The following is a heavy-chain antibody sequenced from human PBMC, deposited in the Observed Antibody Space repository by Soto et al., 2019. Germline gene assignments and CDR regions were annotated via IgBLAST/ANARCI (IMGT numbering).Heavy chain of an antibody. V-gene: IGHV3-15*01. D-gene: IGHD6-19*01. Sequence: PGGSLRLSCAASGFTFSNAWMSWVRQAPGKGLEWVGRIKSKTDGGTTDYAAPVKGRSTISRDDSKNTLYLQMNSLKTEDTAVYYCTTGQWLVSTPYWGQGTLVTVSS. CDR3: TTGQWLVSTPY. CDR2: IKSKTDGGTT. CDR1: GFTFSNAW. J-gene: IGHJ4*02.